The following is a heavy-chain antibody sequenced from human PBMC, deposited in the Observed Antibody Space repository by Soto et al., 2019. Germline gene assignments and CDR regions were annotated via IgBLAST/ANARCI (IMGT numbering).Heavy chain of an antibody. V-gene: IGHV3-23*01. CDR3: VKPLGDLYYFDY. CDR2: ISGSGGST. D-gene: IGHD3-10*01. Sequence: GGSLRLSCAASGFTFSSYAMSWVRQAPGKGLEWVSAISGSGGSTYYADSVKGRFTISRDNSKNTLYLQMNSLRAEDTAVYYCVKPLGDLYYFDYWGQGTLVTVSS. CDR1: GFTFSSYA. J-gene: IGHJ4*02.